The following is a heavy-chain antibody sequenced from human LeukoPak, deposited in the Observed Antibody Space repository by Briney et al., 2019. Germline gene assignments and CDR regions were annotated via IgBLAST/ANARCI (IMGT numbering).Heavy chain of an antibody. CDR3: ARPSIVVVPAAMCDY. V-gene: IGHV3-30-3*01. CDR2: ISYDGSNK. D-gene: IGHD2-2*01. Sequence: PGRSLRLSCAASGFTFSSYAMHWVRQAPGKGLEWVAVISYDGSNKYYADSVKGRFTISRDNPKNTLYLQMNSLRAEDTAVYYCARPSIVVVPAAMCDYWGQGTLVTVSS. J-gene: IGHJ4*02. CDR1: GFTFSSYA.